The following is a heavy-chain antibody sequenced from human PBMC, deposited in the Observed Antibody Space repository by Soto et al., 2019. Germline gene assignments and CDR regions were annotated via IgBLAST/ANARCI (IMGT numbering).Heavy chain of an antibody. V-gene: IGHV3-30-3*01. CDR1: GFTFSSYA. J-gene: IGHJ6*02. CDR3: ARDRGDSSSWYVFYGMDV. CDR2: ISYDGSNK. D-gene: IGHD6-13*01. Sequence: QVQLVESGGGVVQPGRSLRLSCAASGFTFSSYAMHWVRQAPGKGLVWVAVISYDGSNKYYADSVKGRFTISRDNSKNTLYLQINSLRAEDTAVYYCARDRGDSSSWYVFYGMDVWGQGTTVTVSS.